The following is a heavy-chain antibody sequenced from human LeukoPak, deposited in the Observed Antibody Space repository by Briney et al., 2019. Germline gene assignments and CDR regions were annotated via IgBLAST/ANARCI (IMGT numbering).Heavy chain of an antibody. V-gene: IGHV3-23*01. CDR1: GFTFSSYG. J-gene: IGHJ4*02. Sequence: GGSLRLSCAASGFTFSSYGMSWVRQAPGKGLEWVSAISGSGGSTYYADSVKGRFTISRDNSKNTLYLQMNSLRAEDTALYYCARGRYSGSYLLDYWGQGTLVTVSS. CDR2: ISGSGGST. D-gene: IGHD1-26*01. CDR3: ARGRYSGSYLLDY.